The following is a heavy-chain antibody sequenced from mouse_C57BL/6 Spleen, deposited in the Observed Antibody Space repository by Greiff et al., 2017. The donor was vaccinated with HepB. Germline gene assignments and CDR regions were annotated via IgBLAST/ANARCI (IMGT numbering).Heavy chain of an antibody. Sequence: EVKVVESEGGLVQPGSSMKLSCTASGFTFSDYYMAWVRQVPEKGLEWVANINYDGSSTYYLDSLKSRFIISRDNAKNILYLQMSSLKSEDTATYYCARARDYYWYFDVWGTGTTVTVSS. CDR1: GFTFSDYY. D-gene: IGHD2-4*01. J-gene: IGHJ1*03. CDR3: ARARDYYWYFDV. CDR2: INYDGSST. V-gene: IGHV5-16*01.